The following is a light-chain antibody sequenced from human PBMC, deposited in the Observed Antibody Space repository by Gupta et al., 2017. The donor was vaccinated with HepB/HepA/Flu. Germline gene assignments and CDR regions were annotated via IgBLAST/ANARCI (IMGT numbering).Light chain of an antibody. CDR2: WAS. Sequence: DIVMTQSPDSLAVSLGERATINCKSSQSVLYSSNNKNYLAWYQQKPGQPPKLLIYWASTRESGVPDRFSGSGSGTDFTLTISSLQAEDVAVYYCQQYYCTPRTFGQGTKVEIK. J-gene: IGKJ1*01. CDR3: QQYYCTPRT. V-gene: IGKV4-1*01. CDR1: QSVLYSSNNKNY.